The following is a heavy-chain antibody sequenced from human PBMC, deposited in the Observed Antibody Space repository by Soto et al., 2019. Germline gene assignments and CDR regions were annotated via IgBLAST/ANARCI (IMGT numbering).Heavy chain of an antibody. CDR2: ISSTTNYI. CDR3: ARESEDLTSNFDY. J-gene: IGHJ4*02. V-gene: IGHV3-21*06. CDR1: GFAFTRYS. Sequence: AWGSLRLSCAASGFAFTRYSINFVRQSPGKGLEWVSSISSTTNYIYYGDSMKGRFTISRDNAKNSLYLEMNSLRAEDTAVYYCARESEDLTSNFDYWGQGTLVTVSS.